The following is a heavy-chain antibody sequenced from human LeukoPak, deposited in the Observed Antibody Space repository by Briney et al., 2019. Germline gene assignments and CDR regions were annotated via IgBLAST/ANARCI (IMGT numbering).Heavy chain of an antibody. V-gene: IGHV4-39*01. CDR2: IYYSGSN. Sequence: PSETLSLTCTVSGGSMSSSSYYWGWIRQPPGKGLEWIGSIYYSGSNYYNPSLKSRVTISVDTSKNQFSLKLSSVTAADAAVYYCARHCSSTSCYHNWFDPWGQGTLVTVSS. CDR1: GGSMSSSSYY. CDR3: ARHCSSTSCYHNWFDP. J-gene: IGHJ5*02. D-gene: IGHD2-2*01.